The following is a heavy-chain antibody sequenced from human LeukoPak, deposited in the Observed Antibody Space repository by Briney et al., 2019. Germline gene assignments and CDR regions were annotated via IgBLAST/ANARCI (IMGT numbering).Heavy chain of an antibody. Sequence: SGPTLVKPTQTLTLTGTFSGFSLSTSGVGVGWIRQPPGKALEWLALIYWNDDKRYSPSLKSRLTITKDTSKNQVVLTMTNMDPVDTATYYCAHRLAYYDFWSGYYTQPHDAFDIWGQGTMVTVSS. V-gene: IGHV2-5*01. CDR3: AHRLAYYDFWSGYYTQPHDAFDI. CDR1: GFSLSTSGVG. CDR2: IYWNDDK. J-gene: IGHJ3*02. D-gene: IGHD3-3*01.